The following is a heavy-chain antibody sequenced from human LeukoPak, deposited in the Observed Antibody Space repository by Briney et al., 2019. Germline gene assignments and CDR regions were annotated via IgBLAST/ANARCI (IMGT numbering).Heavy chain of an antibody. V-gene: IGHV4-39*02. CDR2: IYYSGST. Sequence: PSETLSVTCTVSGGSISSSSYYWGWIRQPPGKGLEWIGSIYYSGSTYYNPSLKSRVTMSVDTFKNHFSLELRSVTAADTAVYYCARRGGSDWYYFDFWGQGTLVTVSS. J-gene: IGHJ4*02. CDR1: GGSISSSSYY. D-gene: IGHD6-19*01. CDR3: ARRGGSDWYYFDF.